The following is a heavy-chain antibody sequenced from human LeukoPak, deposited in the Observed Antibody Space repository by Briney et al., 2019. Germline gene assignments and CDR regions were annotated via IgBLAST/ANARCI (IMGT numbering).Heavy chain of an antibody. CDR2: ISYDGSNK. J-gene: IGHJ5*02. V-gene: IGHV3-30*18. Sequence: QPGRSLRLSCAASGFTFSSYGMHWVRQAPGKGLEWVAVISYDGSNKHYADSVKGRFTISRDNSKNTLYLQMNSLRAEDTAVYYCAKDFMYRWLPVVNGRGAWGQGTLVTVSS. CDR3: AKDFMYRWLPVVNGRGA. D-gene: IGHD4-23*01. CDR1: GFTFSSYG.